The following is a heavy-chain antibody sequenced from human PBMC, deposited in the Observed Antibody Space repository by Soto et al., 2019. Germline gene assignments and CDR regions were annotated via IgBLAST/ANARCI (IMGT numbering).Heavy chain of an antibody. CDR3: ARVGSFRPYYYYGMDV. CDR2: INSDGSST. V-gene: IGHV3-74*01. D-gene: IGHD3-10*01. Sequence: LRLSCAASGFTFSSYWMHWVRQAPGKGLVWVSRINSDGSSTSYADSVKGRFTISRDNAKNTLYLQMNSLRAEDTAVYYCARVGSFRPYYYYGMDVWGQGTTVTVSS. CDR1: GFTFSSYW. J-gene: IGHJ6*02.